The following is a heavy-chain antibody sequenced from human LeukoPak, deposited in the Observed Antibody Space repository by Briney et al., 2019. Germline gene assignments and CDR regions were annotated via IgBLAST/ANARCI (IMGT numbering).Heavy chain of an antibody. CDR3: ARRAREYSHDAFDI. CDR2: INPNSRGT. J-gene: IGHJ3*02. Sequence: ASVKVSCKASGYAFTDYYMHWVRQAPGQGLEWMGWINPNSRGTDSAQKFQGRFSMTRDTSISTAYMELSRLRSDDTAVYYCARRAREYSHDAFDIWGQGTMVTVSS. V-gene: IGHV1-2*02. D-gene: IGHD5-18*01. CDR1: GYAFTDYY.